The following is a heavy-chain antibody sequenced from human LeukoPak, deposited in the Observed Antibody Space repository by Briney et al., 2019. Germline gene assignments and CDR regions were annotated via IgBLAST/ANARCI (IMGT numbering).Heavy chain of an antibody. V-gene: IGHV1-8*03. Sequence: GASVKVSCKASGYTFTSYDINWVRQATGQGLEWMGWMNPNSGNTGYAQKFQGRVTITRDTSISTAYMELSSLRSEDTAVYYCARDSRPESHFDYWGQGTLVTVSS. CDR1: GYTFTSYD. CDR3: ARDSRPESHFDY. J-gene: IGHJ4*02. CDR2: MNPNSGNT.